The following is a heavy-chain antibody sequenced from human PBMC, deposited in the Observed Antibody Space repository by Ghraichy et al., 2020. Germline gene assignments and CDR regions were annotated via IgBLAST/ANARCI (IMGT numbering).Heavy chain of an antibody. CDR3: ARPRDGYNSDAFDI. V-gene: IGHV5-51*01. J-gene: IGHJ3*02. Sequence: GESLNISCKGSGYTFTTHWIGWVRQMPGKGLEWMGIISPGDSDTTYSPSFQGQVTISADRSISTAYLQWSSLKASDTAIYYCARPRDGYNSDAFDIWGQGTMVTVSS. CDR1: GYTFTTHW. D-gene: IGHD5-24*01. CDR2: ISPGDSDT.